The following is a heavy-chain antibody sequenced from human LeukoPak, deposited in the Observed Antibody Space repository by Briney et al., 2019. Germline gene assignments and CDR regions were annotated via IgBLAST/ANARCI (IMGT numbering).Heavy chain of an antibody. J-gene: IGHJ4*02. CDR3: ASGTTDIVVVPATLRNYYFDY. D-gene: IGHD2-2*01. CDR2: INPNSGGT. CDR1: GYTFTGYY. V-gene: IGHV1-2*02. Sequence: PWASVKVSCKASGYTFTGYYMHWVRQAPGQGLEWMGWINPNSGGTNYAQKFQGRVTMTRDTSISTAYMELSSLRSEDTAVYYCASGTTDIVVVPATLRNYYFDYWGQGTLVTVSS.